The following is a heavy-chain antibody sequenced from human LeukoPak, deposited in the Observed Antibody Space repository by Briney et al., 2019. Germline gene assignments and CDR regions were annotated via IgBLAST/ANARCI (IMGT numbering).Heavy chain of an antibody. J-gene: IGHJ4*02. Sequence: SGGSLRLSCAASGFTFSSYGMHWVRQAPGKGLEWVAVISYDGSNKYYADSVKGRFTISRDNSKNTLYLLMNSLRAEDTAVYYCAKPRGTYYYDSSGYFDYWGQGTLVTVSS. CDR2: ISYDGSNK. D-gene: IGHD3-22*01. CDR3: AKPRGTYYYDSSGYFDY. CDR1: GFTFSSYG. V-gene: IGHV3-30*18.